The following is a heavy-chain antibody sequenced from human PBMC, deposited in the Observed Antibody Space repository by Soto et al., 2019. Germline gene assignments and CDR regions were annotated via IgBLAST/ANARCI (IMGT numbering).Heavy chain of an antibody. J-gene: IGHJ6*02. Sequence: QVQLVESGGDVFHPGGSLRLSCAASGFTFSSYGMHWVRQSPGKGLVWVAVTSYDGIIEYYVDSVKGRFTISRDNSKNTLYLQMNGLRPEDTAVYHCEKDLDRYRNDESGMDAWGRGTMVTVSS. D-gene: IGHD4-4*01. V-gene: IGHV3-30*18. CDR2: TSYDGIIE. CDR1: GFTFSSYG. CDR3: EKDLDRYRNDESGMDA.